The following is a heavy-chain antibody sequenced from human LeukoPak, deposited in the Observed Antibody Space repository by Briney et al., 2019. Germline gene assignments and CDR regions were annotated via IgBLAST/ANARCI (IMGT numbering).Heavy chain of an antibody. CDR1: GFTFSSYW. V-gene: IGHV3-74*01. CDR3: ARDSSGFGSESPWAPLGY. Sequence: GGSLRLSCAASGFTFSSYWMHWVRQAPGKGLVWVSRINSDGSSTSYADSVKGRFTISRDNAKNTLYLQMNSLRAEDTAVYYCARDSSGFGSESPWAPLGYLGQGTLVTVSS. CDR2: INSDGSST. J-gene: IGHJ4*02. D-gene: IGHD6-19*01.